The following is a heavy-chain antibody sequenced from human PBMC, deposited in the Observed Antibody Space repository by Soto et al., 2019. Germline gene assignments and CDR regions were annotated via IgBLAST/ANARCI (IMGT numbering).Heavy chain of an antibody. CDR2: IRSKGHNYAT. J-gene: IGHJ5*02. Sequence: GGSLRLSCAASGFAFSGSAMYWVRQASGKGPEWVGRIRSKGHNYATEYAASVKGRFTISRDDSKNTAYLQMNSLQTEDTAVYYCTRDLFSYDYSGILWFDHWGQGTLVTVSS. D-gene: IGHD3-16*01. CDR3: TRDLFSYDYSGILWFDH. CDR1: GFAFSGSA. V-gene: IGHV3-73*01.